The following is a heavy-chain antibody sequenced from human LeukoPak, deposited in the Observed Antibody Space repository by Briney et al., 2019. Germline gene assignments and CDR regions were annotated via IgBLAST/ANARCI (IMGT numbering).Heavy chain of an antibody. J-gene: IGHJ5*02. Sequence: SETLSLTCTVSGSSISSSSYYWGWIRQPPGKGLEWIGSTYYSGSTYYNPSLKSRVTISVDTSKNQFSLKLSSVTAADTAVYYCARHVGDFWSGYAAINWFDPWGQGTLVTVSS. CDR2: TYYSGST. CDR3: ARHVGDFWSGYAAINWFDP. D-gene: IGHD3-3*01. CDR1: GSSISSSSYY. V-gene: IGHV4-39*01.